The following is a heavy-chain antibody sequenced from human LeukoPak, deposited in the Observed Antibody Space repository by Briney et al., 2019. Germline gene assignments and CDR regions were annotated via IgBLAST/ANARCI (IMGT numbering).Heavy chain of an antibody. V-gene: IGHV4-59*01. CDR2: TYYSGST. CDR3: ARATRGMDY. D-gene: IGHD6-13*01. CDR1: GGSISSYY. Sequence: SETLSLTCTVSGGSISSYYWSWIRQPPGKGLEWIGYTYYSGSTNYNPSLKSRVTISVDTSKNQFSLKLSSVTAADTAVYYCARATRGMDYWGQGTLVTVSS. J-gene: IGHJ4*02.